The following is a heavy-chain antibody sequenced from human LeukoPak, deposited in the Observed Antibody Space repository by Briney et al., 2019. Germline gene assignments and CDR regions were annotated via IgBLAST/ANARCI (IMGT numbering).Heavy chain of an antibody. V-gene: IGHV4-39*01. D-gene: IGHD2-8*01. CDR2: IYYSGST. Sequence: SETLPLTCTVSGGSISSSSYSWGWIRQPPGKGLEWIGSIYYSGSTYYNPSLKSRVTISVDTSKNQFSLKLSSVTAADTAVYYCARHRPERLLIKYNWFDPWGQGTLVTVSS. CDR1: GGSISSSSYS. J-gene: IGHJ5*02. CDR3: ARHRPERLLIKYNWFDP.